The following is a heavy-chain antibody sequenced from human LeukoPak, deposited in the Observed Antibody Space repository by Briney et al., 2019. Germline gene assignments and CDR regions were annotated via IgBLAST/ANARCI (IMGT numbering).Heavy chain of an antibody. CDR1: GGSISSSPYY. J-gene: IGHJ6*03. D-gene: IGHD2-2*01. V-gene: IGHV4-39*07. Sequence: SETLSLTCTVSGGSISSSPYYWGWIRQPPGKGLEWIGSIYYSGTTHYSPSLESRVSMSVDTSKNQFSLKLSSVTAADTAVYYCAREAQYCSSTSCYYYYYYYMDVWGKGTTVTVSS. CDR3: AREAQYCSSTSCYYYYYYYMDV. CDR2: IYYSGTT.